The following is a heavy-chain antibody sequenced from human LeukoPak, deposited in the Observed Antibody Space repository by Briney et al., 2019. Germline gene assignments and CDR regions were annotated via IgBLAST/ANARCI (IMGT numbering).Heavy chain of an antibody. J-gene: IGHJ4*02. D-gene: IGHD3-22*01. CDR3: ARGEYHESSGYPFDY. Sequence: GGSLRLSCVASGFTFSGYAMSWVRQASGKGLEWVSVISGNSISTYYADSVKGRFTISRDNSKNTLYLQMNSLRAEDTAVYYCARGEYHESSGYPFDYWGQGTLVTVSS. CDR1: GFTFSGYA. CDR2: ISGNSIST. V-gene: IGHV3-23*01.